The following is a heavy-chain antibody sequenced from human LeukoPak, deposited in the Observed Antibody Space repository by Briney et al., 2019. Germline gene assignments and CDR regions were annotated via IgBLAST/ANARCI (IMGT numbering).Heavy chain of an antibody. V-gene: IGHV3-23*01. CDR1: GFTFSSYA. CDR2: ISGSGGST. J-gene: IGHJ4*02. CDR3: AKGRLPGYRKESYYFDY. Sequence: GGSLRLSCAASGFTFSSYAMSWVRQAPGKGLEWVSAISGSGGSTYYADSVKGRFTISRDNAKNSLYLQMNSLRAEDTAVYYCAKGRLPGYRKESYYFDYWGQGTLVTVSP. D-gene: IGHD1-14*01.